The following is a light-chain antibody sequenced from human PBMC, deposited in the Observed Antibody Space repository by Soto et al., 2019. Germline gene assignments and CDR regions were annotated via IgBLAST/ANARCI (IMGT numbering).Light chain of an antibody. CDR1: TSDVGTCNF. CDR2: EVT. J-gene: IGLJ3*02. Sequence: QSVLTQPASVSGSPGQSITISCTGTTSDVGTCNFVSWYQQHPGKAPKLILYEVTNRPSGVSNRFSGSKSGNTASLTISGLQADDEADYFCSSCTATTTLVFGGGTKVTVL. V-gene: IGLV2-14*01. CDR3: SSCTATTTLV.